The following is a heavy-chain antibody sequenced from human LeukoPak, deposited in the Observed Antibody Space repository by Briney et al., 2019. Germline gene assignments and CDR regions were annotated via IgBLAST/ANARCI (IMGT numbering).Heavy chain of an antibody. V-gene: IGHV4-34*01. D-gene: IGHD3-3*01. CDR1: GGSFSGYY. J-gene: IGHJ4*02. CDR2: INHSGST. CDR3: ARSRASYYDFWSGYTNGGYYFDY. Sequence: SETLSLTCAVYGGSFSGYYWSWIRQPPGKGLEWIGEINHSGSTNYNPSLKSRVTISVDTSKNQFSLKLSSVTAADTAVYYCARSRASYYDFWSGYTNGGYYFDYWGQGTLVTVPS.